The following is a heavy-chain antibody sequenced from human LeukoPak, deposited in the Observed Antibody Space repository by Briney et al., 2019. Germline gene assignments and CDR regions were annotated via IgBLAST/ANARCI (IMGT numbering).Heavy chain of an antibody. D-gene: IGHD1-26*01. CDR3: AKDSLVGATPFIFDY. J-gene: IGHJ4*02. Sequence: GGSLRLSCEASGFTFSSYAMSWVRQAPGKGLEWVSAISGSGGSTYYADSVKGRFTISRDNSKNTLYLQMNSLRAEDTAVYYCAKDSLVGATPFIFDYWGQGTLGTVSS. CDR1: GFTFSSYA. CDR2: ISGSGGST. V-gene: IGHV3-23*01.